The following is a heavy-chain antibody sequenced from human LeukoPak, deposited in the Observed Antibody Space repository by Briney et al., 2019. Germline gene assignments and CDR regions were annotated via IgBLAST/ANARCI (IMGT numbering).Heavy chain of an antibody. CDR3: ARYSGYDSFDY. V-gene: IGHV4-4*07. Sequence: SETLSLTCTVSRGSISSYYWTWMRQPAGKGLEWIGRIYTSGSADYNPSLKSRVTMSVDTSKNQFSLKLTSVTAADTAVYYCARYSGYDSFDYWGRGTLVTVS. J-gene: IGHJ4*02. CDR1: RGSISSYY. D-gene: IGHD5-12*01. CDR2: IYTSGSA.